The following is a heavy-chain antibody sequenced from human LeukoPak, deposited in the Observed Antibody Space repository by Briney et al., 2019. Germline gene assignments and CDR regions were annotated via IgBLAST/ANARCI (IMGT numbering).Heavy chain of an antibody. CDR1: GDSISNYY. Sequence: SETLSLTCTVSGDSISNYYWSWIRQPPGKGLEWIGRIYTRGSTNYNPSLKSRGTMSVDTSKNQFSLKLIPAPAADTAVSYCATARYCSADICSGGDAFDLWGQGTMVSVSS. CDR2: IYTRGST. J-gene: IGHJ3*01. V-gene: IGHV4-4*07. D-gene: IGHD2-15*01. CDR3: ATARYCSADICSGGDAFDL.